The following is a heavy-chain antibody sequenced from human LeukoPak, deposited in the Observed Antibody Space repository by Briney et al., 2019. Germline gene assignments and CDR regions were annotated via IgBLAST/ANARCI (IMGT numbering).Heavy chain of an antibody. CDR3: AKGEDHGSGTVHFAC. V-gene: IGHV4-4*02. D-gene: IGHD3-10*01. J-gene: IGHJ4*02. CDR1: GGSISSSNW. CDR2: IYHGGST. Sequence: PSGTLSLTCAVSGGSISSSNWWSWVRPPPGKGLEWIGEIYHGGSTNYNPSLKSRVAMSVDRSRNQFSLQLSSVTAADTAVYYCAKGEDHGSGTVHFACWGQGTLVTVSS.